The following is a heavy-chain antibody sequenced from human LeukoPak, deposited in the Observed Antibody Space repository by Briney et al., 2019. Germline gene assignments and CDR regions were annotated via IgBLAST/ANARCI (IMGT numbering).Heavy chain of an antibody. CDR1: GFTFSSYA. CDR3: ARDDQWLIQNYFDS. J-gene: IGHJ4*02. D-gene: IGHD6-19*01. CDR2: ISGSGGST. V-gene: IGHV3-23*01. Sequence: SGGSLRLSCAASGFTFSSYAMSWVRQAPGKGLEWVSAISGSGGSTYYADSVKGRFTISRDNSKNTLHLRMNSLRAEDTAVYYCARDDQWLIQNYFDSWGQGTLVTVSS.